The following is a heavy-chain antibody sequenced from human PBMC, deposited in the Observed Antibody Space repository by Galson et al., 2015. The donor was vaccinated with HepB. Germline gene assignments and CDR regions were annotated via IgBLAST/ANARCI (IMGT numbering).Heavy chain of an antibody. V-gene: IGHV1-69*13. CDR1: GGTFSSYA. Sequence: PVKVSCKASGGTFSSYAISWVRQAPGQGLEWMGGIIPIFGTANYAQKFQGRVTITADESTSTAYMELSSLRSEDTAVYYCAREGRFLEWSPPNYYYYYMDVWGKGTTVTVSS. CDR3: AREGRFLEWSPPNYYYYYMDV. CDR2: IIPIFGTA. J-gene: IGHJ6*03. D-gene: IGHD3-3*01.